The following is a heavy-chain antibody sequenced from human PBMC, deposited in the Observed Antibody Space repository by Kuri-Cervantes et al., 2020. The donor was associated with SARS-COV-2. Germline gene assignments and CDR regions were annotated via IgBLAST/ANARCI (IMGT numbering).Heavy chain of an antibody. V-gene: IGHV1-46*01. CDR3: ARASGEYSSSLGH. J-gene: IGHJ4*02. CDR1: GYTFTSYY. CDR2: INPSGGST. Sequence: ASVKVSCKASGYTFTSYYMHWVRQAPGQGLEWMGIINPSGGSTSYAQKFQGRVTMTRDTSTSTVYMELSSLRSEDAAVYYCARASGEYSSSLGHWGQGTLVTVS. D-gene: IGHD6-6*01.